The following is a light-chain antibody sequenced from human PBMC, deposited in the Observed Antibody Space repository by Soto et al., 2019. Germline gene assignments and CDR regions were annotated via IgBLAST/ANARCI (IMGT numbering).Light chain of an antibody. J-gene: IGLJ2*01. CDR2: RND. Sequence: QAVVTQPPSASETPGQRVTISCSGSSSNIGSNYVYWYQQLPGTAPKLLIYRNDQRPSGVPDRFSGSKSGTSASLAISGLRSEDEADYYCAAWDDSLSGLVFGGGTKVTVL. V-gene: IGLV1-47*01. CDR3: AAWDDSLSGLV. CDR1: SSNIGSNY.